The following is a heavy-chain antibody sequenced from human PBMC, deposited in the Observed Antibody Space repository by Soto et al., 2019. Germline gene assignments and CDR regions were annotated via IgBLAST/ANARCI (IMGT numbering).Heavy chain of an antibody. V-gene: IGHV5-51*01. D-gene: IGHD5-18*01. Sequence: EVQLVQSGAEVKEPGESLKISCEGFGYSFATYWIAWVRQMPGKGLEWMGIIYPADSDTRYSPSFQGQVNISADKYISTAYRQWSSLRASDTAMYYCARQYADTSMGGYFYSGLDVWGQGTTVTVSS. CDR1: GYSFATYW. J-gene: IGHJ6*02. CDR2: IYPADSDT. CDR3: ARQYADTSMGGYFYSGLDV.